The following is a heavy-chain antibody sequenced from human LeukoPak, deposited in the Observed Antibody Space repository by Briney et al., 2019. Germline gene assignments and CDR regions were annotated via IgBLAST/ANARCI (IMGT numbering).Heavy chain of an antibody. CDR2: IRGGGGSA. Sequence: GGSLRLSCAASGFTFSNAWMSWVRQAPGKGPEWVSAIRGGGGSAFYADSVKGRFTISRDNSKYTLFLQMNSLRAEDTAVYYCARDPNGDYIGAFDMWGPGTMVTVSS. D-gene: IGHD4-17*01. CDR3: ARDPNGDYIGAFDM. V-gene: IGHV3-23*01. CDR1: GFTFSNAW. J-gene: IGHJ3*02.